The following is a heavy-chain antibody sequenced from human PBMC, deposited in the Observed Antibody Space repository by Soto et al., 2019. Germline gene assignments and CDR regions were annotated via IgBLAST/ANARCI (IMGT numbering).Heavy chain of an antibody. J-gene: IGHJ4*02. Sequence: KVSCKASGGTFSTYAISWVRQAPGQGLEWMGGIIPIYGTANYAQKFQGRLTMTADESTGTVYMELSSLRSDDTAVYYCAREDKPGGYTPPGTSGFDSWGQGTLVTVSS. D-gene: IGHD5-12*01. V-gene: IGHV1-69*01. CDR2: IIPIYGTA. CDR3: AREDKPGGYTPPGTSGFDS. CDR1: GGTFSTYA.